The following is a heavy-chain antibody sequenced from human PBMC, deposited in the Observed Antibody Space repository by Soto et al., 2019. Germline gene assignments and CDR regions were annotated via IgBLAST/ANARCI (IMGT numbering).Heavy chain of an antibody. CDR2: ISYDGSNK. CDR1: GFTFSSYA. D-gene: IGHD1-26*01. J-gene: IGHJ4*02. Sequence: PGGSLRLSCAASGFTFSSYAMHWVRQAPGKGLEWVAVISYDGSNKYYADSVKGRFTISRDNSKNTLYLQMNSLRAEDTAVYYCARDRKVVGARFDYWGQGTLVTVSS. V-gene: IGHV3-30-3*01. CDR3: ARDRKVVGARFDY.